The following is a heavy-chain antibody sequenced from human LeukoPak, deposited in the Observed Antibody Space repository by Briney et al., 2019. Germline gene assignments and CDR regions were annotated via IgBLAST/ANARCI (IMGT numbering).Heavy chain of an antibody. D-gene: IGHD4-11*01. CDR3: ARDHNYAFDN. CDR1: GFTFSSYS. V-gene: IGHV3-48*04. Sequence: GGSLRLSCAASGFTFSSYSMNWIRQAPGKGLEWISYIGISSGNTKYADSVKGRFTISGDSAKNSLYLQMNSLRVEDTAVYYCARDHNYAFDNWGQGTLVTVSS. CDR2: IGISSGNT. J-gene: IGHJ4*02.